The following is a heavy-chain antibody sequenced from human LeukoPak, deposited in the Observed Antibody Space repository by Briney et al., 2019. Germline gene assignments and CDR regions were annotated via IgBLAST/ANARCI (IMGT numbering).Heavy chain of an antibody. CDR3: ARETGSSSWSLGVDY. CDR1: GGTFSSYA. Sequence: SVKVSCKASGGTFSSYAISWVRQAPGQGLEWMGGIIPIFGTANYAQKFQGRVTITADESTSTAYMELSSLRSEDMAVYYCARETGSSSWSLGVDYWGQGTLVTVSS. CDR2: IIPIFGTA. D-gene: IGHD6-13*01. V-gene: IGHV1-69*01. J-gene: IGHJ4*02.